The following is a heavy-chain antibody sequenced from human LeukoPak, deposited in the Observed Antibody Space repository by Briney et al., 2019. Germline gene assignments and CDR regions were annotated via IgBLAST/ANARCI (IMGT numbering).Heavy chain of an antibody. CDR1: GYIFTSYY. Sequence: VASVKVSCKASGYIFTSYYMHWVRQAPGQGLEWMGIINPSGGSTSYAQKFQGRVTMTRDTSTSTVYMEMSRLRSEDTAVYYCARSLPPYISSSGFDYWGRGTLVTVSS. V-gene: IGHV1-46*01. CDR2: INPSGGST. J-gene: IGHJ4*02. CDR3: ARSLPPYISSSGFDY. D-gene: IGHD6-6*01.